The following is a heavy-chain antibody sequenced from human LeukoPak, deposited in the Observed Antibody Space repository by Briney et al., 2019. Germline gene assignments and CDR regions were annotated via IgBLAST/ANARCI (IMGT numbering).Heavy chain of an antibody. CDR3: ARGRWLQIALGLNY. Sequence: GGSLRLSCAASGFTFSSYAMHWVRQAPGKGLERVAVISYDGSNKYYADSVKGRFTISRDNSKNTLYLQMNSLRAEDTAVYYCARGRWLQIALGLNYWGQGTLVTVSS. V-gene: IGHV3-30*01. CDR1: GFTFSSYA. J-gene: IGHJ4*02. CDR2: ISYDGSNK. D-gene: IGHD5-24*01.